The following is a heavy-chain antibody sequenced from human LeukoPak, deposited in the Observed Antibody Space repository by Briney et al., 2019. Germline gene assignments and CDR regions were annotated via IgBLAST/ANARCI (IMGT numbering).Heavy chain of an antibody. Sequence: PGGSLRLSCAASGFTFSSYSMNWVRQAPGKGLEWVSSISSSSSYIYYADSVKGRFTISRDNAKNSLYLQMNSLRAEDTAVYYCARDKTVTTNGPGDYWGQGTLVTVSS. J-gene: IGHJ4*02. CDR3: ARDKTVTTNGPGDY. D-gene: IGHD4-17*01. V-gene: IGHV3-21*01. CDR1: GFTFSSYS. CDR2: ISSSSSYI.